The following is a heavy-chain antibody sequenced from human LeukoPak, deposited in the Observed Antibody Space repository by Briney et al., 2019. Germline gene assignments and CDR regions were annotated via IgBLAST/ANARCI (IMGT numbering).Heavy chain of an antibody. CDR2: INPSTGAT. V-gene: IGHV1-2*02. D-gene: IGHD4-17*01. CDR1: GYTFTVYY. CDR3: ARVSYYADYAFDS. Sequence: ASVKVSCKASGYTFTVYYIHWVRQAPGQGLEWVGWINPSTGATYYAQKFQGRVTMTGDTSISTAYMALTSLRSDDAAVYYCARVSYYADYAFDSWGQGTLVTVSS. J-gene: IGHJ5*01.